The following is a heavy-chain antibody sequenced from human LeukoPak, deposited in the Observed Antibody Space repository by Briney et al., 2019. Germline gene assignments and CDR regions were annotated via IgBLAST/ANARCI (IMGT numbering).Heavy chain of an antibody. J-gene: IGHJ4*02. V-gene: IGHV3-74*01. CDR2: INTDGSYT. Sequence: QLGGSLRLSCAASGFSFSSSWMHWVRQAPGKGLVWVSYINTDGSYTNYAYSVKGRFTIFRDNAENTLYLQMDSLRAEDTAVYYCGRFTTARAVYWGQGTLVTVSS. D-gene: IGHD6-6*01. CDR1: GFSFSSSW. CDR3: GRFTTARAVY.